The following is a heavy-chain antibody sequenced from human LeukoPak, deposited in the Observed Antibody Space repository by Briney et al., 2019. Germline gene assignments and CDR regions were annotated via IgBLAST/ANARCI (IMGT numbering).Heavy chain of an antibody. CDR1: GYTFTGYY. CDR2: INPNSGGT. V-gene: IGHV1-2*02. J-gene: IGHJ4*02. D-gene: IGHD3-22*01. CDR3: ARRNYYDSSGQSPPIYYFDY. Sequence: ASVKVSCKASGYTFTGYYMHWVRQAPGQGLEWMGWINPNSGGTNYAQKFQGRVTMTRDTSISTAYMEQSRLRSDDTAVYYCARRNYYDSSGQSPPIYYFDYWGQGTLVTVSS.